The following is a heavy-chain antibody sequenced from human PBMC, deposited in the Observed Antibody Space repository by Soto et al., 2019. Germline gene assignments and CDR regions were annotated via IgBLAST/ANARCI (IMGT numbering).Heavy chain of an antibody. V-gene: IGHV4-34*01. Sequence: LSLTCAVYGGSFSGYYWSWIRQPPGKGLEWIGEINHSGSTNYNPSLKSRVTVSVDTSKKQFSLKLSSVTAADTAVYYCARGPDSSGWPWGQGTLVTVSS. CDR1: GGSFSGYY. CDR2: INHSGST. CDR3: ARGPDSSGWP. D-gene: IGHD6-19*01. J-gene: IGHJ1*01.